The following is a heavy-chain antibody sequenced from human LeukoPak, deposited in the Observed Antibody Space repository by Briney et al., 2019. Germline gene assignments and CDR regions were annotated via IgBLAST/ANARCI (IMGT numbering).Heavy chain of an antibody. CDR1: GGSVSSGSYY. J-gene: IGHJ4*02. Sequence: SETLSLTCTVSGGSVSSGSYYWSWIRQPPGKGLEWIGYIYYSGSTNYNPSLKSRVTISVDMSKNQFSLRLSSVTAADTAVYYCARVIKGSLGYCSGGSCYPPPYFDYWGQGTLVTVSS. V-gene: IGHV4-61*01. CDR2: IYYSGST. CDR3: ARVIKGSLGYCSGGSCYPPPYFDY. D-gene: IGHD2-15*01.